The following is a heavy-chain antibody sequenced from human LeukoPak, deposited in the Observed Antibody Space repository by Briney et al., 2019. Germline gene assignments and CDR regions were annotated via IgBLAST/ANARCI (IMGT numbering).Heavy chain of an antibody. Sequence: GRSLRLSCAASGFTFGSYGMHWVRQAPGKGLEWVAVISYDGSNKYYADSVKGRLTISRDNSRNTLYLQMNSLRAEDTAVYYCAKELIVGAGDYWGQGTLVTVSS. CDR1: GFTFGSYG. J-gene: IGHJ4*02. V-gene: IGHV3-30*18. D-gene: IGHD1-26*01. CDR2: ISYDGSNK. CDR3: AKELIVGAGDY.